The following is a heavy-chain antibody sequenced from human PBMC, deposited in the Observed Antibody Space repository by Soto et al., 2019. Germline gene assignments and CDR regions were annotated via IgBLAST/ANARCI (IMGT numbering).Heavy chain of an antibody. Sequence: QVQLVQSGAELKKPGSSVKVSCKASGGTFSSYTISWVRQAPGQGLEWVGGIIPILGAANYAQNFQGRVTXTXDXXPSTAYMELNSLKSGDTAVYYCAGEPAGYSYAGDYWGQGTLVTVSS. CDR1: GGTFSSYT. CDR3: AGEPAGYSYAGDY. J-gene: IGHJ4*02. V-gene: IGHV1-69*16. D-gene: IGHD5-18*01. CDR2: IIPILGAA.